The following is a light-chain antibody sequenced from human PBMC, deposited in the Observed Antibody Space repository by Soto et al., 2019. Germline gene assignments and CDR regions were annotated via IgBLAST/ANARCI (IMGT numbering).Light chain of an antibody. J-gene: IGKJ2*01. CDR3: QHYNSYSGT. CDR1: QGISSW. CDR2: KAS. V-gene: IGKV1-5*03. Sequence: DIKMTQSPSTLSASVGDRVTITCRASQGISSWLAWYQQKPGKAPKLLIYKASSLDSGVPSRFSGSGSGTEFTLTISSLQPDDFATYYCQHYNSYSGTFGQGTKLEIK.